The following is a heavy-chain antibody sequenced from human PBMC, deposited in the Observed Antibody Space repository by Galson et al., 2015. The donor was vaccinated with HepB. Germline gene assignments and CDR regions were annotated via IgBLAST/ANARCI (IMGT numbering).Heavy chain of an antibody. CDR2: IYSGGST. V-gene: IGHV3-66*02. D-gene: IGHD4-17*01. Sequence: SLRLSCAASGFTVSSNYMSWVRQAPGKGLEWVSVIYSGGSTYYADSVKGRFTISRDNSKNTLYLQMNSLRAEDTAVYYCARGWRPTVTTSDGMDVWGQGTTVTVSS. CDR3: ARGWRPTVTTSDGMDV. J-gene: IGHJ6*02. CDR1: GFTVSSNY.